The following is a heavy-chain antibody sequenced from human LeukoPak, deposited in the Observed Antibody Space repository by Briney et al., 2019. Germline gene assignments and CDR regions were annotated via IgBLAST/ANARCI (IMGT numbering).Heavy chain of an antibody. Sequence: GGSLRLSCAASGFTFSSYSMNWVRQAPGKGLEWVSSISSSSSYIYYADSVKGRFTISRDNAKNSLYLQMNSLRAEDTAVYYCASGGYSYGYCDPEFDYWGQGTLVTVSS. D-gene: IGHD5-18*01. V-gene: IGHV3-21*01. J-gene: IGHJ4*02. CDR2: ISSSSSYI. CDR1: GFTFSSYS. CDR3: ASGGYSYGYCDPEFDY.